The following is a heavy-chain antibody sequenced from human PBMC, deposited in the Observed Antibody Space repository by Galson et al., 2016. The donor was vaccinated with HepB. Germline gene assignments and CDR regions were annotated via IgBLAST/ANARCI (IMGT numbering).Heavy chain of an antibody. V-gene: IGHV4-34*01. D-gene: IGHD2-21*01. CDR3: ARGLRFYYGLDV. Sequence: SETLSLTCVVYGGSFSGYSWSWIRQPPGKGLQCLGEINHSGSTNYNPSLKSRVTLSIDTSKNQFSLKLSSLTAADTAVYYCARGLRFYYGLDVWGQGTTVTVSS. CDR2: INHSGST. J-gene: IGHJ6*02. CDR1: GGSFSGYS.